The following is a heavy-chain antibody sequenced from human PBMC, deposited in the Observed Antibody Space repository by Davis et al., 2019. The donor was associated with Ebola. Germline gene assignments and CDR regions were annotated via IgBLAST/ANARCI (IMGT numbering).Heavy chain of an antibody. CDR3: ASQINWNYDLGGYYYYYGMDV. J-gene: IGHJ6*04. D-gene: IGHD1-7*01. CDR1: GYTFTSYG. V-gene: IGHV1-8*02. Sequence: ASVKVSCKASGYTFTSYGISWVRQATGQGLEWMGWMNPNSGNTGYAQKFQGRVTMTRNTSISTAYMELSSLRSEDTAVYYCASQINWNYDLGGYYYYYGMDVWGKGTTVTVSS. CDR2: MNPNSGNT.